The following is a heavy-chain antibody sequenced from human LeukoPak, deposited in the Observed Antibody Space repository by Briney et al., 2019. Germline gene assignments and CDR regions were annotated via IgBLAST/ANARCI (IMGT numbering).Heavy chain of an antibody. CDR2: TYWDDNK. J-gene: IGHJ4*02. D-gene: IGHD4-17*01. Sequence: SGPTLVNPTQPLTLTSTFSGFSLSTTGVGVGWARQPPGKALEWLALTYWDDNKLYSPSLRSRVTITKDTSKNQVVLTMTNMAPVDTATYYCAHYGDYRFMYYFDHWGQGALVTVSS. V-gene: IGHV2-5*02. CDR1: GFSLSTTGVG. CDR3: AHYGDYRFMYYFDH.